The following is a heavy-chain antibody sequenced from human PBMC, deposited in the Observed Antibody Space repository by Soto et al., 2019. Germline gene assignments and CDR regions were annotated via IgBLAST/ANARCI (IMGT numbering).Heavy chain of an antibody. CDR2: IDSSSVYI. V-gene: IGHV3-21*01. CDR3: VRESISGTGWFDP. D-gene: IGHD1-20*01. J-gene: IGHJ5*02. Sequence: GGSLSLSCAASGFSFSDYSMNWVRHAPGKRLEWVSSIDSSSVYIYYADSLKGRFTISRDNAKNSLYLQMNSLRAEDTAVYYCVRESISGTGWFDPWGQGTLVTVSS. CDR1: GFSFSDYS.